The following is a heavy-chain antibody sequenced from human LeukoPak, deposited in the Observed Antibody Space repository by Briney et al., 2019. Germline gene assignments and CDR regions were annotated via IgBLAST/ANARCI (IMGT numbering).Heavy chain of an antibody. Sequence: SETLSLTCTVSGGSVSSGSYYWSWIRQPPGKGLEWIGYIYYSGSTNYNPSLKSRVTISADTSKNQFSLKLSSVTAADTAVYYCAREGDYYDSSGSDAFDIWGQGTMVTVSS. V-gene: IGHV4-61*01. D-gene: IGHD3-22*01. J-gene: IGHJ3*02. CDR1: GGSVSSGSYY. CDR2: IYYSGST. CDR3: AREGDYYDSSGSDAFDI.